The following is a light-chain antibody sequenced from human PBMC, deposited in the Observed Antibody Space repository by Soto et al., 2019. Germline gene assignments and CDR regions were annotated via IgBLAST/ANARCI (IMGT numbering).Light chain of an antibody. CDR1: SSDVGAYNY. J-gene: IGLJ1*01. CDR2: EVS. Sequence: QSVLTQPAPVSGSPGQSITISCTGTSSDVGAYNYVSWYQQHPGKAPKLMIYEVSNRPSGVSHRFSGSKSDNTASLTISGLQTDDEADYYCSSYTSSRTLVFGTGTKVT. CDR3: SSYTSSRTLV. V-gene: IGLV2-14*01.